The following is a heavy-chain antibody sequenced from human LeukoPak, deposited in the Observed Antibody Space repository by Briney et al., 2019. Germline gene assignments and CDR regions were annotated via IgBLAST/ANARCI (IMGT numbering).Heavy chain of an antibody. CDR2: INPGRGNT. CDR1: GYTFSSYY. CDR3: ARDRDWGSSDPFDY. V-gene: IGHV1-46*04. J-gene: IGHJ4*02. Sequence: ASVKVSCKASGYTFSSYYIHWLRQAPGEGHEWMGIINPGRGNTNYAQKLQGKVALTRDTSTSTVYMELSSLRSEDTAVYYCARDRDWGSSDPFDYWGQGTLVTVSS. D-gene: IGHD7-27*01.